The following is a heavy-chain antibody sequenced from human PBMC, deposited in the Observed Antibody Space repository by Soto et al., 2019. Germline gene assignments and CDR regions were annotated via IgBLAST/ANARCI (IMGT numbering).Heavy chain of an antibody. Sequence: QVQLVQSGAEVKKPGSSVKVSGKASGGTFSSYAISWVREAPGQGLEWMGGIIPIFGTANYAQKFQGRVTITADESTSTAYMELSSLRSEDTAAYYCARVDGSGRKNYYYGMDVWGQGTTVTVSS. J-gene: IGHJ6*02. CDR1: GGTFSSYA. CDR2: IIPIFGTA. CDR3: ARVDGSGRKNYYYGMDV. D-gene: IGHD3-10*01. V-gene: IGHV1-69*01.